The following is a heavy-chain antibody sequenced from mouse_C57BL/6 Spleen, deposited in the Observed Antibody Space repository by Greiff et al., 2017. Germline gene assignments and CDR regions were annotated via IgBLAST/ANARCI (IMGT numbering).Heavy chain of an antibody. V-gene: IGHV1-7*01. Sequence: QVQLQQSGAELAKPGASVTLSCKASGYTFTSYWMHWVKQRPGQGLEWIGYINPSSGYTKYNQKFKDKATLTADKSSSTAYMQLSSMTYEDSAVYYCARTSSRVITTDWYFDVWGTGTTVTVSS. CDR3: ARTSSRVITTDWYFDV. CDR1: GYTFTSYW. CDR2: INPSSGYT. J-gene: IGHJ1*03. D-gene: IGHD1-1*01.